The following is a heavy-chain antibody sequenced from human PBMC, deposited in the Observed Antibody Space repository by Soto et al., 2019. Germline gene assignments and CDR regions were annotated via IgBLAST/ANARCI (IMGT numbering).Heavy chain of an antibody. V-gene: IGHV4-59*01. D-gene: IGHD3-3*01. Sequence: SETLSLTCTVSGGSIGGYYWSWIRQSPGKGLEWIGYIHYSGSTNYNPSLKSRVTISVDTSKNQFSLDLSSVTAADTAVYYCARETAWSGFFEHWGQGTLVTVSS. J-gene: IGHJ4*02. CDR3: ARETAWSGFFEH. CDR1: GGSIGGYY. CDR2: IHYSGST.